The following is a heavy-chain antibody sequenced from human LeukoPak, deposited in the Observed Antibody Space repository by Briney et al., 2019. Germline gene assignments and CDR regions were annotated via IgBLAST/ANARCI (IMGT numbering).Heavy chain of an antibody. CDR1: GGSISSSSYY. V-gene: IGHV4-39*07. Sequence: SETLSLTCAVSGGSISSSSYYWGWIRQPPGKGLEWIGSIYYSGSTYYNPSLKSRVTISVDTSKNQFSLKLSSVTAADTAVYYCARDGRTYYYYGMDVWGQGTTVTVSS. CDR2: IYYSGST. J-gene: IGHJ6*02. CDR3: ARDGRTYYYYGMDV.